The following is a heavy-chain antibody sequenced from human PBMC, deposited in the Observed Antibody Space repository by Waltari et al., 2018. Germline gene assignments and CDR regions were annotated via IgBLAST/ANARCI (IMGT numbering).Heavy chain of an antibody. CDR2: IRYDGSNK. CDR3: AKDGDYYDSSGYFDY. J-gene: IGHJ4*02. CDR1: GFPFSTYA. D-gene: IGHD3-22*01. Sequence: QVHLVESGGGVGQPGGSLRHSCAASGFPFSTYAMHWLRQAPGKGLEWVSFIRYDGSNKYYADSVKGRFTISRDNSKNMLYLQMNSLRAEDTAVYYCAKDGDYYDSSGYFDYWGQGTLVTVSS. V-gene: IGHV3-30*02.